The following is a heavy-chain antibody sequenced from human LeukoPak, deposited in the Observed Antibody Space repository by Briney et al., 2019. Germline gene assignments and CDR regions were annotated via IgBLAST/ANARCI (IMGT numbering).Heavy chain of an antibody. V-gene: IGHV3-23*01. CDR2: ISGSGGST. Sequence: PGRSLRLSCAASGFTFSSYAMSWVRQAPGKGLEWVSAISGSGGSTYYADSVKSSFIISRDISKNTLYLQMNSLRAEDTAVYYCGKAPPSSYYYYYGMDVWGQGTTVTVSS. J-gene: IGHJ6*02. CDR3: GKAPPSSYYYYYGMDV. CDR1: GFTFSSYA. D-gene: IGHD6-13*01.